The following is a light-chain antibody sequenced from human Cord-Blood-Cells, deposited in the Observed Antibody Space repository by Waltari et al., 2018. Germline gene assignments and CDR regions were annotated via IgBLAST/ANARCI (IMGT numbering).Light chain of an antibody. Sequence: DIQMTQSPSSLSASVGDRVTITCRASQSISSYLNWYQQKPGKAPKLLIYAASSLQSGVPSRFSGSGSGTDFTLTISSLQPEDFATYDCQQSYSTPRTFGQVTKVEIK. CDR3: QQSYSTPRT. CDR2: AAS. CDR1: QSISSY. J-gene: IGKJ1*01. V-gene: IGKV1-39*01.